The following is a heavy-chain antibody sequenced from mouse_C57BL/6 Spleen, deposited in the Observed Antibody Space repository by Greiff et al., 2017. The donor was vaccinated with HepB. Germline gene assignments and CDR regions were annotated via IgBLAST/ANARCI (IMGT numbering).Heavy chain of an antibody. J-gene: IGHJ3*01. CDR3: ALYDYGAY. V-gene: IGHV1-52*01. Sequence: QVQLQQPGAELVKPGSSVKLSCKASGYTFTSYWMHWVKQRPIQGLEWIGNIDPSDSDTHYNQKFKDKATLTVDKSSSTAYMQLSSLTSEDSAVYYCALYDYGAYWGQGTPVTVSS. CDR2: IDPSDSDT. CDR1: GYTFTSYW. D-gene: IGHD2-4*01.